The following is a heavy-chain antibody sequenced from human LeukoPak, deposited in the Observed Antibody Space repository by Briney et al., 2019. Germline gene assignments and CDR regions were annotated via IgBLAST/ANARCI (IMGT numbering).Heavy chain of an antibody. CDR3: ARDGSGSYYDY. CDR2: IYYSGTT. V-gene: IGHV4-59*01. D-gene: IGHD3-10*01. CDR1: GGSISSYY. J-gene: IGHJ4*02. Sequence: SETLSLTCTVSGGSISSYYCSWIRQPPGKGLEWIGYIYYSGTTKYSPSLKSRVTISVDTSKNQFSLRLNSVTAADTAVYYCARDGSGSYYDYWGQGILVTVFS.